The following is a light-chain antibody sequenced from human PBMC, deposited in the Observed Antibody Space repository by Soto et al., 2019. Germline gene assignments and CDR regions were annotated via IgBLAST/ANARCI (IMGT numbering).Light chain of an antibody. J-gene: IGLJ1*01. CDR3: SSYTSSSTYV. CDR1: SSDVGIYDY. CDR2: EVN. V-gene: IGLV2-14*01. Sequence: QSALTQPPSASGSPGQSVTISCTGTSSDVGIYDYVSWYQQHPGKAPKLLIYEVNNRPSGVSDRFSGSKSGNVASLTISWLQAEDEADYYCSSYTSSSTYVFGTGTKLTVL.